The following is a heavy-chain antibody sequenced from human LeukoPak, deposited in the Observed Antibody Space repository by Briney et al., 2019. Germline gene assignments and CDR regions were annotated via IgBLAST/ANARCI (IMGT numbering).Heavy chain of an antibody. CDR3: ARQKAAIFDF. CDR2: IYDSGST. J-gene: IGHJ4*02. Sequence: PSETLSLTCTVSGGSIRSSYYYWGWIRQPPGKGLEWIGSIYDSGSTYYNPSLKSRVTISVDTSKNQFSLKLNSVTAADTAVYYCARQKAAIFDFWGQGTLVTVSS. CDR1: GGSIRSSYYY. V-gene: IGHV4-39*01. D-gene: IGHD2-15*01.